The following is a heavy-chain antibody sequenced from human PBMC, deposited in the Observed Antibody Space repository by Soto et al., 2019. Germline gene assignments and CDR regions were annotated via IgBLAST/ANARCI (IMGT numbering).Heavy chain of an antibody. J-gene: IGHJ4*02. Sequence: GGSLRLSCTASGFTFTYYAFSWVRQAPGKGLEWVSAISANGQGIYYADSVRGRFTISRDNSKNTVFLHMDSLRAEDTAVYYCAKARDYPRDQFHYWGQGTLVTVSS. CDR2: ISANGQGI. CDR3: AKARDYPRDQFHY. V-gene: IGHV3-23*01. D-gene: IGHD2-2*01. CDR1: GFTFTYYA.